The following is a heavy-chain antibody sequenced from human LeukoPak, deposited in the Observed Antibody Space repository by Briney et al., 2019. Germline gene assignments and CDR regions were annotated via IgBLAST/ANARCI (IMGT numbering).Heavy chain of an antibody. Sequence: GGALRLSCGASGFTFRTYAASSVRQAPGKVLAWVSSISGSGGSTYYAGSVKRRLTIARDNSKNTLYLQMSSLRPEDTAVYYCAKGGPAASFDYWGRGTLVTVSS. CDR2: ISGSGGST. J-gene: IGHJ4*02. D-gene: IGHD2-2*01. CDR3: AKGGPAASFDY. CDR1: GFTFRTYA. V-gene: IGHV3-23*01.